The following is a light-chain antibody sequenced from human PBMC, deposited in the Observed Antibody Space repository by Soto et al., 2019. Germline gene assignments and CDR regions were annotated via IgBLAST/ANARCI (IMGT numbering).Light chain of an antibody. CDR3: CSYAGSFYV. J-gene: IGLJ1*01. CDR2: EGS. CDR1: NTDVENYNL. V-gene: IGLV2-23*01. Sequence: QSALTQPASVSGSPGQSITIACTGINTDVENYNLVSWYQQHPGKAPKLMIYEGSKRPSGVSNRFSGSKSGNTASLTISGLQAEDEADYYCCSYAGSFYVFGTGTKVTVL.